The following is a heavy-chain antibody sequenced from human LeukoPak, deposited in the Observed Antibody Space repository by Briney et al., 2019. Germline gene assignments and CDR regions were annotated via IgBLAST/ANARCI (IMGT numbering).Heavy chain of an antibody. CDR1: GGSISSNNYY. V-gene: IGHV4-39*07. CDR3: ARVRGYDYVWGSYRSNWFDP. CDR2: INHSGST. Sequence: PSETLSLTCTVSGGSISSNNYYWGWIRQPPGKGLEWIGEINHSGSTNYNPSLKSRVTISVDTSKNQFSLKLSSVTAADTAVYYCARVRGYDYVWGSYRSNWFDPWGQGTLVTVSS. J-gene: IGHJ5*02. D-gene: IGHD3-16*02.